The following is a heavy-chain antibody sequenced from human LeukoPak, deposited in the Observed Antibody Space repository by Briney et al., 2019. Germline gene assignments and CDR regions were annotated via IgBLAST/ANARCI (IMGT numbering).Heavy chain of an antibody. V-gene: IGHV3-23*01. J-gene: IGHJ4*02. D-gene: IGHD3-22*01. CDR1: GFTFSSYA. CDR3: AKDPYYDSSGHYSSLYYFDY. CDR2: ISGSGGST. Sequence: GGSLRLSCAASGFTFSSYAMSWVRQAPGKGLEWVSAISGSGGSTYYADSVKGRFTISRDNSKNTLYLQMNSLRAEDTAVYYCAKDPYYDSSGHYSSLYYFDYWGQGTLVTVSS.